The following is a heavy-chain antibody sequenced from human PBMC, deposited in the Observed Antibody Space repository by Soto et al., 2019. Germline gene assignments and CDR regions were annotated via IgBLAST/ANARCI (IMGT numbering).Heavy chain of an antibody. CDR1: GGSFSGYY. CDR3: ARGQDGNYYGSGLGY. V-gene: IGHV4-34*01. J-gene: IGHJ4*02. Sequence: QVQLQQWGAGLLKPSETLSLTCAVYGGSFSGYYWSWIRQPPGKGLEWIGEINHSGSTNYNPSLKSRVTISVDTSKNQYDLKLSSVTAADTAVYYCARGQDGNYYGSGLGYWGQGTLVTVSS. D-gene: IGHD3-10*01. CDR2: INHSGST.